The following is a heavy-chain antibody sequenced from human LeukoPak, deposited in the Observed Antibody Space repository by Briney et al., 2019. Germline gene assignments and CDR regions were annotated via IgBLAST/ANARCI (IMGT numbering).Heavy chain of an antibody. V-gene: IGHV4-30-4*08. CDR1: GGSISRGDYY. J-gene: IGHJ6*03. CDR3: ARGLNYYDSSGYSSYYYYMDV. CDR2: TYYSGST. D-gene: IGHD3-22*01. Sequence: SQTLSLTCTVSGGSISRGDYYWSWIRQPPGKGLEWIRYTYYSGSTHYNPSLKSRFTISVDTSKNQFSLKLSSVTAADTAVYYCARGLNYYDSSGYSSYYYYMDVWGKGTTVTVSS.